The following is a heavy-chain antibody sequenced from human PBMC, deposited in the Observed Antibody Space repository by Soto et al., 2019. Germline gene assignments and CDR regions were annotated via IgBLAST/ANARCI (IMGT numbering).Heavy chain of an antibody. J-gene: IGHJ4*02. CDR2: IFYSGST. D-gene: IGHD6-19*01. V-gene: IGHV4-59*11. Sequence: SETLSLTCTVSGGSTNGHYWTWIRQPPGKGLEWIGYIFYSGSTNYNPSLKGRVTISVGTSKNQFSLKLSSVTAADTAVYYCARVGSSGWAPDYWGPGTLVTVSS. CDR3: ARVGSSGWAPDY. CDR1: GGSTNGHY.